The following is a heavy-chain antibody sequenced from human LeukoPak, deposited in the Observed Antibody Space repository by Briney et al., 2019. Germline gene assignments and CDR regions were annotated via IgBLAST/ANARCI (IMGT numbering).Heavy chain of an antibody. CDR3: ARAVAGTMTFDY. J-gene: IGHJ4*02. CDR2: MNPNRGNT. CDR1: GYTFTSYD. D-gene: IGHD6-19*01. Sequence: ASVKVSCKASGYTFTSYDINWVRQATGQGLEWMGWMNPNRGNTGYAQKFQGRVTMTRNTSISTAYMELSSLRSEDTAVYYCARAVAGTMTFDYWGQGPLVPVSS. V-gene: IGHV1-8*01.